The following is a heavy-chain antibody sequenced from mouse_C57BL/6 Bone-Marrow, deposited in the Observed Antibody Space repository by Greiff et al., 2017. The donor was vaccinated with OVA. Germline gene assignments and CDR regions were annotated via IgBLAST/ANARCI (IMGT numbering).Heavy chain of an antibody. J-gene: IGHJ1*03. V-gene: IGHV1-26*01. Sequence: VQLQQSGPELVKPGASVKISCKASGYTFTDYYMNWVKQSHGKSLEWIGDINPNNGGTSYIQKFKGKATLTVDKSSSTAYMELRSLTSEDSAVYYCASRNFWYFDVWGTGTTVTVSS. CDR3: ASRNFWYFDV. CDR2: INPNNGGT. CDR1: GYTFTDYY.